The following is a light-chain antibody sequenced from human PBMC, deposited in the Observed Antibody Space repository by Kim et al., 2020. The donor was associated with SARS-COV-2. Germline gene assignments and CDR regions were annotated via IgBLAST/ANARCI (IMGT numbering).Light chain of an antibody. CDR2: DIT. V-gene: IGLV2-14*03. J-gene: IGLJ2*01. CDR1: SSDIGDSKH. CDR3: SSYTTRGTLV. Sequence: QSALTQPASLSGSRGQSITISCIGSSSDIGDSKHVCWYQQHPGKAPKLIIYDITNRPSGLSSRFSGSKSGNTASLTISGLQGEDEAVYYCSSYTTRGTLVFGGGTKVTVL.